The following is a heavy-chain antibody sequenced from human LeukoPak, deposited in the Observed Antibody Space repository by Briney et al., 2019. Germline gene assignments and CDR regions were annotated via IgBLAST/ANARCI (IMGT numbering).Heavy chain of an antibody. CDR2: ISGSGSIT. V-gene: IGHV3-23*01. CDR3: AKDLYGDYDNDY. J-gene: IGHJ4*02. CDR1: GFTFSSYA. D-gene: IGHD4-17*01. Sequence: GGSVRLSCADSGFTFSSYAMSWVRQAPGKGLEWVSGISGSGSITYYADSVKGRFTISRDTSKNTLYLQMNSLRAEDTAVYYCAKDLYGDYDNDYWGQGTLVTVSS.